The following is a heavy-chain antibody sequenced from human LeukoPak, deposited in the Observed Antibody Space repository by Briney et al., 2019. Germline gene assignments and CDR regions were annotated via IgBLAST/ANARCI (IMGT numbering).Heavy chain of an antibody. J-gene: IGHJ4*02. CDR2: INHSGST. Sequence: KTSETLSLTCAVYGGSFSGYYWSWIRQPPGKGLEWIGEINHSGSTNYNPSLKSRVTISVDTSKNQFSLKLSSVTAADTAVYYCARGLPMITFGGVISPPYDYWGQGTLSPSPQ. CDR1: GGSFSGYY. V-gene: IGHV4-34*01. CDR3: ARGLPMITFGGVISPPYDY. D-gene: IGHD3-16*01.